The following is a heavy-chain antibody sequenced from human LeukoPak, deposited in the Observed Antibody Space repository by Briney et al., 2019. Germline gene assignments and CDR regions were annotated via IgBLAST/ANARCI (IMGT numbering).Heavy chain of an antibody. CDR1: GGSISSGGYS. V-gene: IGHV4-30-2*01. J-gene: IGHJ4*02. CDR3: ARGGQSGYDETFDY. CDR2: IYHSGST. D-gene: IGHD5-12*01. Sequence: SETLSLTCAVSGGSISSGGYSWSWIRQPPGKGLEWIGYIYHSGSTYYNPSLKSRVTISVDRSKNQFSLKLSSVTAADTAVYYCARGGQSGYDETFDYWGQGTLVTVSS.